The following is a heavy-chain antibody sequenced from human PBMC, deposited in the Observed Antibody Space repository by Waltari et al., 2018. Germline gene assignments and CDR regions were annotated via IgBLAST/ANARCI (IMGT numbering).Heavy chain of an antibody. J-gene: IGHJ3*02. CDR3: ARDQWFGFDI. Sequence: EVQLVESGGGLVQPGGSLRLSCPASRFPLGNYWMSWVRQAPGKGLEWMANIKTDGGEEYYVDSVRGRFTISRDNAKNLLFLQMNSLRPEDTAVYYCARDQWFGFDIWGQGTMVTVSS. V-gene: IGHV3-7*01. D-gene: IGHD3-22*01. CDR2: IKTDGGEE. CDR1: RFPLGNYW.